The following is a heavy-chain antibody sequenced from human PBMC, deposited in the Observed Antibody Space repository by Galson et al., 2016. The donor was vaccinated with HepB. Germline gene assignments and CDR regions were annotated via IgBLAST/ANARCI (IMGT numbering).Heavy chain of an antibody. D-gene: IGHD3-3*02. CDR2: IYWDNDR. CDR3: GYARGGIGTVPTCYFDS. Sequence: PALVTPTQTLTLTCTFSGFSVTTSGVAVAWIRQPPDEALEWLALIYWDNDRRFSPSLRSRLTITKDTSKNQVVLTMTNMDPDDTATYFCGYARGGIGTVPTCYFDSWGQGTLVTVSS. V-gene: IGHV2-5*02. CDR1: GFSVTTSGVA. J-gene: IGHJ4*02.